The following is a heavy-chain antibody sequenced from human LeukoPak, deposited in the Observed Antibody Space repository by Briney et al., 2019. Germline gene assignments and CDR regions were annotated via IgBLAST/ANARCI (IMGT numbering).Heavy chain of an antibody. CDR2: ISSSSSTI. CDR3: ARDRDDILTGSLDY. Sequence: TGGSLRLSCAASGFTFSSYSMNWVRQAPGKGLEWVSYISSSSSTIYYADSVKGRFTISRDNAKNSLYLQMNSLRAGDTAVYYCARDRDDILTGSLDYWGQGTLVTVSS. D-gene: IGHD3-9*01. V-gene: IGHV3-48*01. CDR1: GFTFSSYS. J-gene: IGHJ4*02.